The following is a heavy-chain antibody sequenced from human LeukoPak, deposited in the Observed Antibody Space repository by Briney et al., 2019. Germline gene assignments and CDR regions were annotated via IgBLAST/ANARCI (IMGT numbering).Heavy chain of an antibody. CDR2: INPNSGGT. J-gene: IGHJ5*02. D-gene: IGHD6-19*01. V-gene: IGHV1-2*02. CDR1: GYTFNSYG. CDR3: ASAGAVASRGTGAPYDP. Sequence: GASVKVSCKASGYTFNSYGISWVRQAPGQGLEWMGWINPNSGGTNYAQKFQGRVTMTRDTSVSTAYMDLSRLRSDDTAVYYCASAGAVASRGTGAPYDPWGQGTLVTVSS.